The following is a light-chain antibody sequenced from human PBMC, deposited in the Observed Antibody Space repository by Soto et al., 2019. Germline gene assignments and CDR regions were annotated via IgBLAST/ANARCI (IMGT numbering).Light chain of an antibody. CDR3: ATWDDSLRGWV. V-gene: IGLV1-47*01. CDR1: TSNIGSNY. CDR2: RNN. Sequence: QSVLTQPPSASGTPGQRVNTSCSGRTSNIGSNYVYWSQQVPGTAPKLLIYRNNQRPSGVPDRFSGSKSGTSASLAISGLRSEDEADYYCATWDDSLRGWVFGGGTKLTVL. J-gene: IGLJ3*02.